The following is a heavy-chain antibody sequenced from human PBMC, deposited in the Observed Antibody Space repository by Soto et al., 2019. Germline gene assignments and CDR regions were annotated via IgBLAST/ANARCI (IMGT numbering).Heavy chain of an antibody. Sequence: QVQLQESRPGLVKPSGTLSLTCAVSSGSISSSNWWSWVRQPPGKGLEWIGEIYHSGSTNYNASLKSRVTISVDKSKNQFSLKLSSVTAADTAVYYCARDHPDYGDYARWYFDLWGRGTLVTVSS. CDR2: IYHSGST. V-gene: IGHV4-4*02. J-gene: IGHJ2*01. D-gene: IGHD4-17*01. CDR1: SGSISSSNW. CDR3: ARDHPDYGDYARWYFDL.